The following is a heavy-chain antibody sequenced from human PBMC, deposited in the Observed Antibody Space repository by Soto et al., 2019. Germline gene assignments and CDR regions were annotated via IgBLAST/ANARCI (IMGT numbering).Heavy chain of an antibody. J-gene: IGHJ4*02. Sequence: PSETLSLTCTVSGGSISSYYWSWIRQPPGKGLEWIGYIYYSGSTNYNPSLKSRVTISVDTSKNQFSLKLSSVTAADTAVYYCASGIAVAGTGGFDYWGQGTLVTVSS. CDR2: IYYSGST. D-gene: IGHD6-19*01. CDR3: ASGIAVAGTGGFDY. CDR1: GGSISSYY. V-gene: IGHV4-59*01.